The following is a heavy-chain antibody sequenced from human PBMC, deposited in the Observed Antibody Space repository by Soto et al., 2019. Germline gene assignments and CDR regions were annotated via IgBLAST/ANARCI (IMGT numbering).Heavy chain of an antibody. V-gene: IGHV3-33*01. J-gene: IGHJ3*02. D-gene: IGHD6-13*01. CDR1: GFTFSSYG. CDR3: ARVQKRYSSWGAFDI. CDR2: IWYDGSNK. Sequence: GGSLRLSCAASGFTFSSYGMHWVRQAPGKGLEWVAVIWYDGSNKYYADSVKGRFTISRDNSKNTLYLQMNSLRAEDTAVYYCARVQKRYSSWGAFDIWGQGTMVTVSS.